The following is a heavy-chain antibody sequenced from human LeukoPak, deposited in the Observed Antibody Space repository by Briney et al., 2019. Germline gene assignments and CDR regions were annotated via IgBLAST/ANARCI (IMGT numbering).Heavy chain of an antibody. V-gene: IGHV1-2*02. CDR2: INPNSGAT. CDR1: GYTLTDYY. Sequence: ASVKVSCKASGYTLTDYYMHWVRQAPGQGLEWMGWINPNSGATKSAQKFQGRVTMTRDTSIGTAYMELNRLRSDDTAVYYCARGSYDSSDFEYFHHWGQGTLVTVSS. J-gene: IGHJ1*01. D-gene: IGHD3-22*01. CDR3: ARGSYDSSDFEYFHH.